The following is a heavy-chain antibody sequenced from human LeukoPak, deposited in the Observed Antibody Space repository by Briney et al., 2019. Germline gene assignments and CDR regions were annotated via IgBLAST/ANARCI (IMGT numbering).Heavy chain of an antibody. D-gene: IGHD5-18*01. J-gene: IGHJ5*02. CDR1: GYTFTSYG. CDR3: ARVASGRVYSYGYNWFDP. Sequence: ASVKVSCKASGYTFTSYGISWVRQAPGQGLEWMGWISAYNGNTNYAQKLQGRVTMTRDTSTSTVYMELSSLRSEDTAVYYCARVASGRVYSYGYNWFDPWGQGTLVTVSS. CDR2: ISAYNGNT. V-gene: IGHV1-18*01.